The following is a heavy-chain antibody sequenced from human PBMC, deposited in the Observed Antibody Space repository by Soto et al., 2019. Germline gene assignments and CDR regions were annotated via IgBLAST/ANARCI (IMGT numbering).Heavy chain of an antibody. CDR1: GFTFTSYG. Sequence: QVRLVESGGGVVQPGTSLRLSCAASGFTFTSYGMHWVRQAPGKGLEWVAVISYDGRYKYYGDSVKGRFTISRDNSKNTLAMQMNSLRAEDTAVYFCAKGGRTSSSWYGEGMDYWGQGTLVTVSS. D-gene: IGHD6-13*01. CDR3: AKGGRTSSSWYGEGMDY. CDR2: ISYDGRYK. J-gene: IGHJ4*02. V-gene: IGHV3-30*18.